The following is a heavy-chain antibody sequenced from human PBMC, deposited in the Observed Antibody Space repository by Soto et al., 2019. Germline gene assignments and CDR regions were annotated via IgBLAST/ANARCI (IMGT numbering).Heavy chain of an antibody. J-gene: IGHJ6*02. V-gene: IGHV3-30-3*01. CDR1: GFTFSSYA. D-gene: IGHD6-19*01. CDR3: ARDGYSSGWGGYYYYGTDV. CDR2: ISYDGSNK. Sequence: GGSLRLSCAASGFTFSSYAMHWVRQAPGKGLEWVAVISYDGSNKYYADSVKGRFTISRDNSKNTLYLQMNSLRAEDTAVYYCARDGYSSGWGGYYYYGTDVWGQGTTVTVSS.